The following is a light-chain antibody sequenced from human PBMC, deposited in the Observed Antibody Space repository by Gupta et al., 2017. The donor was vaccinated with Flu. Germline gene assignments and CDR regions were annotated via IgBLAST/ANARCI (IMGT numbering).Light chain of an antibody. J-gene: IGLJ3*02. CDR1: RSNIGANYD. CDR3: QSYDNSVSGWV. V-gene: IGLV1-40*01. CDR2: GNS. Sequence: QSVLTQPLSVSGAPGQRVNISCTGSRSNIGANYDVHWYQQLPGTAPKLLSYGNSDRPSGVPDRFAGSKSGTSASLAISGLQAEDEADYYCQSYDNSVSGWVFGGGTKLTVL.